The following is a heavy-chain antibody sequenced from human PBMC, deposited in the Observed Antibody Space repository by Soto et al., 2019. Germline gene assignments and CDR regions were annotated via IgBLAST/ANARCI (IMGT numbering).Heavy chain of an antibody. CDR2: IIPIFGTA. CDR3: ARGRIAISLDRFDP. CDR1: GGIFSTSA. V-gene: IGHV1-69*06. Sequence: SVKVSCKASGGIFSTSAINWVRQAPGQGLEWMGGIIPIFGTANYAQMFQGRVTITADKSTHTAYMELSSLRSEDTAVYYCARGRIAISLDRFDPWGQGTLVTLSS. D-gene: IGHD6-13*01. J-gene: IGHJ5*02.